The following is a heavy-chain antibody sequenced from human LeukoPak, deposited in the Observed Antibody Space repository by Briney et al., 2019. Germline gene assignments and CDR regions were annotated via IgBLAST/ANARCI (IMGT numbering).Heavy chain of an antibody. CDR3: ARRSPLVVVTAAHYYDY. Sequence: RTSETLSLTCTVSGDSITISNYFWGRIRQPPGQGLEWIGEVFYNGNTHYNPSLKSRVTISTDTSKNQFSLTLTAVTASDTAIYYCARRSPLVVVTAAHYYDYWGQGTLVTVSS. J-gene: IGHJ4*02. V-gene: IGHV4-39*01. CDR2: VFYNGNT. CDR1: GDSITISNYF. D-gene: IGHD2-21*02.